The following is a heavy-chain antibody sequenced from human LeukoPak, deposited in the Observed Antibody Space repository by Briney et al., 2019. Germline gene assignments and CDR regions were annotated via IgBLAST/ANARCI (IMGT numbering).Heavy chain of an antibody. CDR2: IYYSGST. Sequence: SXTLSLTCTVAGGSISSYYWSWIRQPPGKGLEWSGYIYYSGSTNYNTSLKRGVTISVETTKNQFTRKKRCGAAADTGVYYCVRVTITAMVTAAHYYMDVWGKGTTVTVSS. D-gene: IGHD5-18*01. V-gene: IGHV4-59*01. CDR3: VRVTITAMVTAAHYYMDV. CDR1: GGSISSYY. J-gene: IGHJ6*03.